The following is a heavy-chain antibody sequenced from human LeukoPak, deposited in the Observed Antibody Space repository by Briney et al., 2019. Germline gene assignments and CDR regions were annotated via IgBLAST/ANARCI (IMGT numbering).Heavy chain of an antibody. Sequence: GGSLRLSCAASGFAASGFTFSTFGMHRVHQAPGKGLEWVAVISYDGSNKYYADSVEGRFTISRDNSKNTLYLQMNSPRAEDTAVYFCAKVDCGSPGCRRFDFWGRGTLVTVSS. V-gene: IGHV3-30*12. CDR1: GFTFSTFG. D-gene: IGHD2-2*01. J-gene: IGHJ2*01. CDR3: AKVDCGSPGCRRFDF. CDR2: ISYDGSNK.